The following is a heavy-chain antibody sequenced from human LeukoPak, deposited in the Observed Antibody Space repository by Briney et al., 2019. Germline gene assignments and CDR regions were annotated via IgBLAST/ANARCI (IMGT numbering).Heavy chain of an antibody. CDR3: ARGYYDRSGYYYNDY. D-gene: IGHD3-22*01. J-gene: IGHJ4*02. Sequence: ASVKVSCKASGYTFTGYYMHWVRQAPGQGLEWMGRINPNSGGTNYAQKFQGRVTMTRDTSISTAYMELSRLRSDDTAVYYCARGYYDRSGYYYNDYWGQGTLVTVSS. V-gene: IGHV1-2*06. CDR1: GYTFTGYY. CDR2: INPNSGGT.